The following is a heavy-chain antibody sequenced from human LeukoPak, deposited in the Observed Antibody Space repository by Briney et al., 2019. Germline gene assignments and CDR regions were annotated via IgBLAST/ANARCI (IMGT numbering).Heavy chain of an antibody. CDR1: GYTFTGYY. D-gene: IGHD3-22*01. V-gene: IGHV1-2*02. CDR2: INPNSGGT. J-gene: IGHJ4*02. CDR3: ARDPFYDSSGYYPDY. Sequence: ASVKVSCKASGYTFTGYYMHWVRQAPGQGLEWMGWINPNSGGTNYAQKFQGRVTMTRDTSTSTVYMELSSLRSEDTAAYYCARDPFYDSSGYYPDYWGQGTLVTVSS.